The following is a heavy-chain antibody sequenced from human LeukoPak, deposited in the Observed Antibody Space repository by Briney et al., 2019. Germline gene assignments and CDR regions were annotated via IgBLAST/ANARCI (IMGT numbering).Heavy chain of an antibody. CDR2: INHSGSN. Sequence: PSETLSLTCAVYGGSFSGYYWSWIRQPPGKGLEWIGEINHSGSNNYNPSLNSRVTISVNTSKNQFSLKLSSVTAADTAVYYCARDHYYYDSSGYYHKEYYFDYWGQGTLVTISS. D-gene: IGHD3-22*01. CDR1: GGSFSGYY. V-gene: IGHV4-34*01. CDR3: ARDHYYYDSSGYYHKEYYFDY. J-gene: IGHJ4*02.